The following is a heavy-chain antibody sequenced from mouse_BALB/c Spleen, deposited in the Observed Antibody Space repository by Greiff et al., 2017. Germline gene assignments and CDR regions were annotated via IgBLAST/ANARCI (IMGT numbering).Heavy chain of an antibody. J-gene: IGHJ1*01. CDR1: GFTFSSYG. Sequence: EVHLVESGGDLVKPGGSLKLSCAASGFTFSSYGMSWVRQTPDKRLEWVATISSGGSYTYYPDSVKGRFTISRDNAKNTLYLQMSSLKSEDTAMYYCARHIHYYGSSLGYFDVWGAGTTVTVSS. D-gene: IGHD1-1*01. CDR2: ISSGGSYT. V-gene: IGHV5-6*01. CDR3: ARHIHYYGSSLGYFDV.